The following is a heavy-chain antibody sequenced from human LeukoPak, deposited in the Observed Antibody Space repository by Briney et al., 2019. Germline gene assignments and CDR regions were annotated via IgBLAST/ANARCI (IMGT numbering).Heavy chain of an antibody. V-gene: IGHV3-30*03. Sequence: PGRSLRLSCAASGFTFSSYGMHWVRQAPGKGLEWVAVISYDGSNKYYADSVKGRLTISRDNSKNTLYLQMNSLRAEDTAVYYCARRMEAFDIWGQGTMVTVSS. D-gene: IGHD3-3*01. CDR1: GFTFSSYG. J-gene: IGHJ3*02. CDR3: ARRMEAFDI. CDR2: ISYDGSNK.